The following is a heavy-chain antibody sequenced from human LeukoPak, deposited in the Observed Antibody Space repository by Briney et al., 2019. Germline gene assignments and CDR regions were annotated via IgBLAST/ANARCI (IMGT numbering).Heavy chain of an antibody. Sequence: GGSLRLSCAASGFTYSSYGMHWVRHAPGKGLEWVAVISYDGSNKYYADSVKGRFTISRDNSKNTLYLQMNSLRAEDTAVYYCAKSSTTVTTWGYFDYWGQGTLVTASS. V-gene: IGHV3-30*18. CDR2: ISYDGSNK. D-gene: IGHD4-17*01. CDR1: GFTYSSYG. CDR3: AKSSTTVTTWGYFDY. J-gene: IGHJ4*02.